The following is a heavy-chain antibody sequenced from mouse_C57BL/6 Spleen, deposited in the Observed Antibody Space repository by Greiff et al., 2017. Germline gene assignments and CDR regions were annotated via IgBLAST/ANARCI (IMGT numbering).Heavy chain of an antibody. Sequence: QVQLQQPGAELVKPGASVKLSCKASGYTFTSYWMHWVKQRPGRGLEWIGRIEPNSGGTKYNEKFKSKATLTVDKPSSTAYMQLSSLTSEDSAVYYCAREGLTGGQDYWGQGTTLTVSS. V-gene: IGHV1-72*01. J-gene: IGHJ2*01. CDR3: AREGLTGGQDY. D-gene: IGHD4-1*01. CDR1: GYTFTSYW. CDR2: IEPNSGGT.